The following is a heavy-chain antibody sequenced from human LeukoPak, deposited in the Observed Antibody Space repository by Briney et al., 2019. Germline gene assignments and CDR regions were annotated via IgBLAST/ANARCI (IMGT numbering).Heavy chain of an antibody. V-gene: IGHV1-69*13. D-gene: IGHD2-15*01. CDR2: IIPIFGTA. J-gene: IGHJ4*02. Sequence: SVKVSCKASGGTFSIYAISWVRQAPGEGVWWMGGIIPIFGTANYAQKFQGRVTITADESTSTAYMELSSLRSEDTAVYYCARGSALLALSFDYWGQGTLVTVSS. CDR3: ARGSALLALSFDY. CDR1: GGTFSIYA.